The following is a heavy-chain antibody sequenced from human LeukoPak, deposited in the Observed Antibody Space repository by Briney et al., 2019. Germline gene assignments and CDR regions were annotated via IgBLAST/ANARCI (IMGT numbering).Heavy chain of an antibody. CDR1: GGSLSSSSYY. V-gene: IGHV4-39*01. CDR2: IYYSGST. Sequence: SETLSLTCTVSGGSLSSSSYYWGWIRQPPGKGLEWIGSIYYSGSTYYNPSLKSRVTISVDTSKNQFSLKLSSVTAADTAVYYCARHGVSTSLDYDFWSGYYPNWFDPWGQGTLVTVSS. D-gene: IGHD3-3*01. J-gene: IGHJ5*02. CDR3: ARHGVSTSLDYDFWSGYYPNWFDP.